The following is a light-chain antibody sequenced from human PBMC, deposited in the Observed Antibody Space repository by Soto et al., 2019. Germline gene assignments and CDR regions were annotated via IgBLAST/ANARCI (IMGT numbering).Light chain of an antibody. J-gene: IGLJ3*02. V-gene: IGLV2-14*01. Sequence: QSVLTQPASVSGSPGQSITISCTGTSSDVGGYNYDSWYQQHPDKAPKLMIYEVSNRPSGVSNRFSGSKSGNTAYLTISGLQAEDEADHYCTSYTTSSTHWVFGGGTKLTVL. CDR2: EVS. CDR1: SSDVGGYNY. CDR3: TSYTTSSTHWV.